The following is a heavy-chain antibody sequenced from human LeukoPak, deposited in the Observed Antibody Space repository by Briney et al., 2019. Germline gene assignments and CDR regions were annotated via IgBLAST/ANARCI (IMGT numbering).Heavy chain of an antibody. CDR3: ARAHSAFYYYYGMDV. V-gene: IGHV4-59*01. J-gene: IGHJ6*02. CDR2: IYYSGST. Sequence: PSETLSLTCTVSGGSISSYYWSWIRQPPGEGLEWIGYIYYSGSTNYNPSLKSRVTISVDTSKNQFSLKLSSVTAADTAVYYCARAHSAFYYYYGMDVWGQGTTATVSS. CDR1: GGSISSYY. D-gene: IGHD1-26*01.